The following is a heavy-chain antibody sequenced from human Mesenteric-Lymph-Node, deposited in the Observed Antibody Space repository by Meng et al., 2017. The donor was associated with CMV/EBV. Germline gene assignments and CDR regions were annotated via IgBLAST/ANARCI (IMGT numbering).Heavy chain of an antibody. J-gene: IGHJ4*02. CDR3: AAYDNGAKTYDY. CDR2: IKQDGGEK. Sequence: GGPLRLSCAASGFTFSSYEMNWVRQAPGKGLEWVANIKQDGGEKYSVDSVKGRFTISRDNTENSLYLQMNRVRAEDTAVYYCAAYDNGAKTYDYWGQGTLVTVSS. V-gene: IGHV3-7*01. CDR1: GFTFSSYE. D-gene: IGHD4/OR15-4a*01.